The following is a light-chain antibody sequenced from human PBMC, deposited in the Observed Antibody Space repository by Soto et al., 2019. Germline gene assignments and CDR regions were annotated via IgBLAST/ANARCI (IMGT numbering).Light chain of an antibody. CDR1: SSNVGSYKL. Sequence: SVLTQPASVSGSPGQSITISCTGTSSNVGSYKLVSWYQQRPGKAPKLMIFEVNKRPSGVSNRFSGSKSGNTASLTISGLKVEDEADYYCCSSGGSPTYVFGTGTKVTVL. V-gene: IGLV2-23*02. J-gene: IGLJ1*01. CDR3: CSSGGSPTYV. CDR2: EVN.